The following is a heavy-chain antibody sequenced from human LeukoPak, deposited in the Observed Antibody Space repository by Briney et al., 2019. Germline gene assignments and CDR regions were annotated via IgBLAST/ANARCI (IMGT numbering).Heavy chain of an antibody. J-gene: IGHJ4*02. CDR2: IYYNGAT. V-gene: IGHV4-39*02. D-gene: IGHD2-21*01. CDR1: GGSISSSNYY. CDR3: ARELRNCGGDCPGAY. Sequence: SETLSLTCTVSGGSISSSNYYWGWIRQPPGKGLEWIGSIYYNGATQYNPSLKTRVTISVDTSKNQFSLKLSSVTAADTAIYYCARELRNCGGDCPGAYWGPGTLVTVSS.